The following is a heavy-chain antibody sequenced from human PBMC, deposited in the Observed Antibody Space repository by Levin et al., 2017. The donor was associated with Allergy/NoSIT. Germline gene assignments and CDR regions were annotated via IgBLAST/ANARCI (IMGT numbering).Heavy chain of an antibody. D-gene: IGHD3-9*01. CDR1: GYTFTNYG. J-gene: IGHJ4*02. CDR2: ISGYNGNT. CDR3: ARDRITILGGDY. V-gene: IGHV1-18*01. Sequence: AASVKVSCKASGYTFTNYGISWVRQAPGQGLEWMGWISGYNGNTHYAQKVQGRVTMTMDTSTTTAYMELGSLTSDDTAVYYCARDRITILGGDYWGQGTLVTVSS.